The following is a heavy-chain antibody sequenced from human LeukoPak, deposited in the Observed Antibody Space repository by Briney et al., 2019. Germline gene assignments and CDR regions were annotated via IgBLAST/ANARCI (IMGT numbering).Heavy chain of an antibody. Sequence: PSETLSLTCAVYGGSFSGYYWSWIRQPPGKGLEWIGEINHSGSTNYNPSLKSRLTISADTSKNQFSLKLRSVTAPDTAVYYCARETHDPTMVRGVVDYWGRGTLVTVSS. CDR2: INHSGST. V-gene: IGHV4-34*01. J-gene: IGHJ4*02. CDR3: ARETHDPTMVRGVVDY. CDR1: GGSFSGYY. D-gene: IGHD3-10*01.